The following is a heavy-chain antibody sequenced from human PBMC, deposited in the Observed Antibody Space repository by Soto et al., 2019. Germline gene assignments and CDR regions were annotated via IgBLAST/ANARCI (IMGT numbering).Heavy chain of an antibody. V-gene: IGHV4-31*03. CDR1: GDSISSGGYY. CDR3: ARVKGGTTRRAFDS. J-gene: IGHJ4*02. CDR2: IYDNGGA. D-gene: IGHD1-7*01. Sequence: QVQLQESGPGLVKPSQTLSLTCTVSGDSISSGGYYCSWIRQHPGKVLEWIGYIYDNGGAYYSPSLKGRVVISVDRSENQFSLRLSSVTAADTAVYYCARVKGGTTRRAFDSCGQGKLVTVSS.